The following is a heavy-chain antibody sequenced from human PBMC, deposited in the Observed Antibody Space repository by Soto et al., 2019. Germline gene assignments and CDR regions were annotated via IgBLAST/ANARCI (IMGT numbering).Heavy chain of an antibody. CDR2: ITWNGGNS. J-gene: IGHJ6*02. D-gene: IGHD3-16*01. Sequence: GGSLRLSCAASGFRFDDYNIHWVRQAPGKGLEWVSLITWNGGNSYYADSVEGRFTISRDGTTESVSLQMTSLKREDTGLYFCARETLSYGSALDVWGQGTTVTVSS. CDR3: ARETLSYGSALDV. CDR1: GFRFDDYN. V-gene: IGHV3-43*01.